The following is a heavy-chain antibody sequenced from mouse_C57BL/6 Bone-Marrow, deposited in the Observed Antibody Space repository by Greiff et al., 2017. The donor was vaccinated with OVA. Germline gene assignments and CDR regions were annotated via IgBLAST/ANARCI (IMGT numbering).Heavy chain of an antibody. CDR1: GYTFTDYY. CDR3: ARWGGNSVWYVDV. CDR2: INPNNGGT. Sequence: EVQLQQSGPELVKPGASVKISCKASGYTFTDYYMNWVKQSHGKSLEWIGDINPNNGGTSYNQKFKGKATLTVDKSSSTAYMELRSLTSEDSAVYYCARWGGNSVWYVDVWGTGTTVTVSS. V-gene: IGHV1-26*01. D-gene: IGHD2-1*01. J-gene: IGHJ1*03.